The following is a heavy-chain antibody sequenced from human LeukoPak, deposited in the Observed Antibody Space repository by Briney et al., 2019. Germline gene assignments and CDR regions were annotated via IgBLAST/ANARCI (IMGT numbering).Heavy chain of an antibody. J-gene: IGHJ6*02. V-gene: IGHV1-18*01. CDR2: IGAYNGNT. Sequence: GASVKVSCKASGYTFTSYGISWVRQAPGQGLEWMGWIGAYNGNTNYAQKLQGRVTMTTDTSTSTAYMELRSLRSDDTAVYYCAREVRDYDILTGYYHYYYYGMDVWGQGTTVTVSS. CDR3: AREVRDYDILTGYYHYYYYGMDV. CDR1: GYTFTSYG. D-gene: IGHD3-9*01.